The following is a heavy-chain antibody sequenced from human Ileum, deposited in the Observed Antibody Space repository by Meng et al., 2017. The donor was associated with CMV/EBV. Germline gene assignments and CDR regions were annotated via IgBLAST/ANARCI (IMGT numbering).Heavy chain of an antibody. CDR3: ARKAGGDTGPHYFDY. CDR2: VSVDGTYK. D-gene: IGHD2-21*01. CDR1: GFTFRSFG. V-gene: IGHV3-30*03. J-gene: IGHJ4*02. Sequence: QVQPVESGGGVVQPGRSLRLSCAASGFTFRSFGMHWVRQAPGKGLEWVAVVSVDGTYKFYEESVEGRFTISRDNADNRVYLQMNSLRPEDTAVYYCARKAGGDTGPHYFDYWGQGTLVTVSS.